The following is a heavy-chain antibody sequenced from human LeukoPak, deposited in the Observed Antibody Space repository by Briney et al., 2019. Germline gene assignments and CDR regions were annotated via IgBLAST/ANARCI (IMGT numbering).Heavy chain of an antibody. CDR3: ARQGAAGRYYYYYMDV. Sequence: GESLKISCKGSGYSFTSYWIGWVRQKPGQGLEWMGIIYPGDSNTIYGPSFQGQVTISADKSINTAYLEWSSLKASDTAIYYCARQGAAGRYYYYYMDVWGKGTTVTVSS. D-gene: IGHD6-13*01. CDR1: GYSFTSYW. CDR2: IYPGDSNT. J-gene: IGHJ6*03. V-gene: IGHV5-51*01.